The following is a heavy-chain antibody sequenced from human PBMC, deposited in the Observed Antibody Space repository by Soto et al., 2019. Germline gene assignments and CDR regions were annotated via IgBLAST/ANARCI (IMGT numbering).Heavy chain of an antibody. J-gene: IGHJ6*02. D-gene: IGHD4-17*01. CDR2: IYYSGST. CDR1: GGSISSSSYY. Sequence: SETLSLTCTVSGGSISSSSYYWGWIRQPPGKGLEWIGSIYYSGSTYYNPSLKSRVTISVDTSKNQFSLKLSSVTAADTAVYYCARDYGDYYYYGMAVWGQGTTVTVSS. CDR3: ARDYGDYYYYGMAV. V-gene: IGHV4-39*02.